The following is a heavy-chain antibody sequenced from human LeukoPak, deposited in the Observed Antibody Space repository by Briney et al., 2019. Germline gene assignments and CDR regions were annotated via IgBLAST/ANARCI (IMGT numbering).Heavy chain of an antibody. CDR2: LSGSGIST. V-gene: IGHV3-23*01. CDR3: ALDRGHSSGTRA. Sequence: PGGSLRLSCAASGFPFSNNAMTWVRQAPGKGLEWVSALSGSGISTYYADSVKGRFTISRDNSNNTLFLQMNSLRADDTAVYYCALDRGHSSGTRAWGQGTLVTVSS. D-gene: IGHD6-13*01. CDR1: GFPFSNNA. J-gene: IGHJ5*02.